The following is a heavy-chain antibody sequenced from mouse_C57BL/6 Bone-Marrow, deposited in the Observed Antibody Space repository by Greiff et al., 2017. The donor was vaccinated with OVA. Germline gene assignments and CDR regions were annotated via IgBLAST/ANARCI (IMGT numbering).Heavy chain of an antibody. CDR2: ISYSGST. Sequence: EVQLQQSGPGLAKPSQTLSLTCSVTGYSITSDYWNWIRKFPGNKLEYMGYISYSGSTYYNPSLKSRISITRDTSKNQYYLQLNSVTTEDTAKYDCERYPLDSSGYLDYWGQGTTLTVSS. J-gene: IGHJ2*01. D-gene: IGHD3-2*02. CDR3: ERYPLDSSGYLDY. CDR1: GYSITSDY. V-gene: IGHV3-8*01.